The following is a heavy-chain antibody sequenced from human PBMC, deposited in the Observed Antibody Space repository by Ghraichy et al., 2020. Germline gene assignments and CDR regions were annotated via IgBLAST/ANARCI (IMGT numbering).Heavy chain of an antibody. V-gene: IGHV3-66*01. CDR1: GVTVGNNY. CDR2: MYSDGSA. J-gene: IGHJ4*03. CDR3: ARNVPVTEWGF. Sequence: GESLNISCEASGVTVGNNYFTWVRQAPGKGLEWVALMYSDGSAYYIDSVKGRFIISRDRFNNTVYLQMNSLRTDDTAVYYCARNVPVTEWGFWGQGTLVTVSS. D-gene: IGHD4-17*01.